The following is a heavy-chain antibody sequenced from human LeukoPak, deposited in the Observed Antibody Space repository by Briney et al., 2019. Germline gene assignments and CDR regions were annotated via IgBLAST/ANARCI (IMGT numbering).Heavy chain of an antibody. J-gene: IGHJ3*02. CDR1: GFTFSSYS. D-gene: IGHD2-21*01. Sequence: PGGSLRLSCAASGFTFSSYSMNWVRQAPGKGLEWVSYISSSSSTIYYADSVKGRFTISRDNAKNSLYLQMNSLRAEDTAVYYCARDLVMGAFDIWGQGTMVTVSS. CDR2: ISSSSSTI. V-gene: IGHV3-48*04. CDR3: ARDLVMGAFDI.